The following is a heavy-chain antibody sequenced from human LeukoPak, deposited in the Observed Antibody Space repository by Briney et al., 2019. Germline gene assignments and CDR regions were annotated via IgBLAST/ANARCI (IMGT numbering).Heavy chain of an antibody. V-gene: IGHV1-2*02. J-gene: IGHJ4*02. CDR2: INPNSGGT. Sequence: GASVKASCKASGYTFTGYYIHWVRQAPGQGLEWMGWINPNSGGTNYAQKFQGRVTMTRDTSISTAYMELSRRRSDDTAVYYCARDYFTANDYWGQGTLVTVSS. CDR1: GYTFTGYY. D-gene: IGHD2-21*02. CDR3: ARDYFTANDY.